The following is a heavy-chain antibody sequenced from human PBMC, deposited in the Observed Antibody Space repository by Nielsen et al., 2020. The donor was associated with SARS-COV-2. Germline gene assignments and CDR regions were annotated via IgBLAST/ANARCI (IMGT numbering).Heavy chain of an antibody. Sequence: ASVKVSCKASGYTFTDYYIHWVRQAPGQGLEWMGWINPNSGGTNYAQKFQGRVTMARDTSISTAYMELSRLRSDDTAVYYCARSYSSGWYWFDPWGQGTLVTVSS. D-gene: IGHD6-19*01. CDR3: ARSYSSGWYWFDP. CDR2: INPNSGGT. J-gene: IGHJ5*02. V-gene: IGHV1-2*02. CDR1: GYTFTDYY.